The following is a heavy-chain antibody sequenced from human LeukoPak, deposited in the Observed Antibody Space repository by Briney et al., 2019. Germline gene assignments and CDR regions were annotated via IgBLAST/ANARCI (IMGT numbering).Heavy chain of an antibody. V-gene: IGHV1-18*04. CDR3: AREQYQLLDLPRADY. Sequence: ASVKVSCKASGYTLASYYLHWVRQAPGQGLEWMGWISAYNGNTNYAQKLQGRVTMTTDTSTSTAYMELRSLRSDDTAVYYCAREQYQLLDLPRADYWGQGTLVTVSS. D-gene: IGHD2-2*01. J-gene: IGHJ4*02. CDR1: GYTLASYY. CDR2: ISAYNGNT.